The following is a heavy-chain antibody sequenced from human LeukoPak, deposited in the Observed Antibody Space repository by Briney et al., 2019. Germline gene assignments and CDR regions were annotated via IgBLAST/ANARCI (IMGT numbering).Heavy chain of an antibody. V-gene: IGHV4-30-4*01. CDR3: ARDPGRRVGASYFDY. CDR1: GGSISSGDYY. CDR2: IYYSVST. D-gene: IGHD1-26*01. J-gene: IGHJ4*02. Sequence: TSETLSLTCTVSGGSISSGDYYWSWIRQPPGKGLEWIGYIYYSVSTYYNPSLKSRVTISVDTSKNQFSLKLSSVTAADTAVYYCARDPGRRVGASYFDYWGQGTLVTVSS.